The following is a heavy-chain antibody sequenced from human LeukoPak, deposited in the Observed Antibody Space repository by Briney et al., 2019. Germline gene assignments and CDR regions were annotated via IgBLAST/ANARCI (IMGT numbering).Heavy chain of an antibody. Sequence: PGGSLRLSCAASGFPFSSYNMHWVRHAPGKGLEWLSCISSSSSYIYYAESIKGRFTISRDNAKNSLFLQLNRLRDDDTAVYYCARDPGFGFDTSGYYYFDYWGQGALVTVSS. CDR2: ISSSSSYI. D-gene: IGHD3-3*01. CDR1: GFPFSSYN. CDR3: ARDPGFGFDTSGYYYFDY. V-gene: IGHV3-21*01. J-gene: IGHJ4*02.